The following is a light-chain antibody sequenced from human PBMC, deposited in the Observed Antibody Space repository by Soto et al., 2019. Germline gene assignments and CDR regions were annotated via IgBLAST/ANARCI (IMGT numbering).Light chain of an antibody. J-gene: IGKJ1*01. CDR1: QSVSTY. V-gene: IGKV3-20*01. CDR3: QQYSNSPRT. CDR2: GAS. Sequence: EVVLTQSPGTLSLSPGDRATLSCRASQSVSTYFAWYQQKPGQAPRLLIYGASSRATGIPARFSASGSGTDFTLTISRLEPEDFAVYYCQQYSNSPRTFGQGTKVEI.